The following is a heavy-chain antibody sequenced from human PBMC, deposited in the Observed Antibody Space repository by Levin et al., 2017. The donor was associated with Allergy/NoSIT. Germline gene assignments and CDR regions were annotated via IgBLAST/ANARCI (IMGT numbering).Heavy chain of an antibody. J-gene: IGHJ3*02. CDR3: ARGDYGGTRWYAFDS. D-gene: IGHD4-23*01. V-gene: IGHV1-69*13. Sequence: SVKVSCKASGGTFSSYAISWVRQAPGQGLEWMGGIIPIFGTANYAQKFQGRVTITADESTSTAYMELSSLRSEDTTVYYCARGDYGGTRWYAFDSWGQGTMVTVSS. CDR2: IIPIFGTA. CDR1: GGTFSSYA.